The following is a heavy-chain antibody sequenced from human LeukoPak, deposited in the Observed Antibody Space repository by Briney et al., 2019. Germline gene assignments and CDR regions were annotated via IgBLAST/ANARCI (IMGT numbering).Heavy chain of an antibody. CDR3: ATEDTAMVRPYFDY. J-gene: IGHJ4*02. D-gene: IGHD5-18*01. CDR1: GGTFSSYA. Sequence: ASVKVSCKASGGTFSSYAISWVRQAPGQGLEWMGGIIPIFGTANYAQKFQGRVTITTDESTSTAYMELSSLRSEDTAVYYCATEDTAMVRPYFDYWGQGTLVTVSS. V-gene: IGHV1-69*05. CDR2: IIPIFGTA.